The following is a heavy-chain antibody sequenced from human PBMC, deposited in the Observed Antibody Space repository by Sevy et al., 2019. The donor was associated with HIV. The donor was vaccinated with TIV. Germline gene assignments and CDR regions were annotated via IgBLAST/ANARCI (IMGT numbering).Heavy chain of an antibody. D-gene: IGHD2-15*01. CDR1: GYTFTSYG. CDR3: ARGGIVVVVAATRGYYYYGMDV. V-gene: IGHV1-18*01. Sequence: ASVKVSCKASGYTFTSYGISWVRQAPGQGLEWMGWISAYNGNTNYAQKLQGRVTMTTDTSKSTAYIELRSLRSDDTAVYYCARGGIVVVVAATRGYYYYGMDVWGQGTTVTVSS. CDR2: ISAYNGNT. J-gene: IGHJ6*02.